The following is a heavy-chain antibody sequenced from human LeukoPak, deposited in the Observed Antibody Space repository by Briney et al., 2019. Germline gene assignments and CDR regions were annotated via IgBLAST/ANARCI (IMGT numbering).Heavy chain of an antibody. D-gene: IGHD3-22*01. V-gene: IGHV3-53*01. J-gene: IGHJ3*02. CDR3: AREFVYYYDSSGQQDAFDI. Sequence: PGGSLRLSCAASGFTVSSNYMSWVRQAPGKGLEWVSVIYSGGSTYYADSVKGRFTISRDNSKNTLYLQMNSLRAEDTAVYYCAREFVYYYDSSGQQDAFDIWGQGTMVTVSS. CDR1: GFTVSSNY. CDR2: IYSGGST.